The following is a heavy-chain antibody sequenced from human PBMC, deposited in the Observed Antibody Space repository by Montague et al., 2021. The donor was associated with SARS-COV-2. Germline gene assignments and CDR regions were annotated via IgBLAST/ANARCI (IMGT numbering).Heavy chain of an antibody. V-gene: IGHV2-5*02. CDR1: GFSLSTSGVG. CDR2: IYWDDDK. J-gene: IGHJ4*02. CDR3: AHSYGDYLFDY. Sequence: PALVKPTQTLTLTCTFSGFSLSTSGVGVGWIRQPPGKALEWLALIYWDDDKPYSPSLKSRLTITKDTSKNQVVLTVTNMDPVDTATYYFAHSYGDYLFDYWGQGTLVTVSS. D-gene: IGHD4-17*01.